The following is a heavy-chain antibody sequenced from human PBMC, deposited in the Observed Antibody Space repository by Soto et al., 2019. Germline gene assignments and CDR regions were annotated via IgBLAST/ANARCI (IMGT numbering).Heavy chain of an antibody. V-gene: IGHV3-23*01. Sequence: EVQLLESGGGLVQPGGSLRVSCVASGFTFSTYAMTWVRQAPGKGLEWVSIISGSGASTHYADSVKGRFTISRDNSKSTLDLQMSGLRADDAAVSYCGQRYGGGWNSFDFWGQGTLLTVAS. CDR1: GFTFSTYA. J-gene: IGHJ4*02. D-gene: IGHD6-19*01. CDR2: ISGSGAST. CDR3: GQRYGGGWNSFDF.